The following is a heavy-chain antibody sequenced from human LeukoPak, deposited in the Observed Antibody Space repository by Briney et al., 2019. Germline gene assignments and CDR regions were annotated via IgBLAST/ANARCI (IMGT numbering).Heavy chain of an antibody. Sequence: GGSLRLSCAASGSTFSDYWMHWVRQAPGKGLEWVAFIRMDARATYYADSVRGRFTVSRRNYNNVMYLQMNSLRPEDTAVYYCAEWFSGRVNFWGQGTLVIVSS. D-gene: IGHD3-3*01. CDR3: AEWFSGRVNF. J-gene: IGHJ4*02. V-gene: IGHV3-30*02. CDR1: GSTFSDYW. CDR2: IRMDARAT.